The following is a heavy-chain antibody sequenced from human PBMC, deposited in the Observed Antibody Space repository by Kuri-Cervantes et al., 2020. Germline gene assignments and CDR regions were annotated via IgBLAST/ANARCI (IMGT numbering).Heavy chain of an antibody. CDR2: IIPIFGTA. Sequence: SVKVSCKASGYTFTSYAMHWVRQAPGQRLEWMGGIIPIFGTANYAQKFQGRVTITADESTSTAYMELSSLRSEDTAVYYCARSEEEVIYGDSGYYFDYWGQGTLVTVSS. J-gene: IGHJ4*02. V-gene: IGHV1-69*13. CDR1: GYTFTSYA. CDR3: ARSEEEVIYGDSGYYFDY. D-gene: IGHD4-17*01.